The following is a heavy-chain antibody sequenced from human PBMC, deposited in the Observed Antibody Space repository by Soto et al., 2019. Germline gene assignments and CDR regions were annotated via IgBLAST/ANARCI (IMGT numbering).Heavy chain of an antibody. CDR2: IDPTGDIT. CDR1: GYTFTNNY. J-gene: IGHJ5*02. CDR3: ARASYYDILTGYRGFDP. V-gene: IGHV1-46*01. D-gene: IGHD3-9*01. Sequence: ASVKVSCKASGYTFTNNYMHWVRRAPGQGLEWMGVIDPTGDITHYAQKFQGRVTMSRDTSTTTDHMELSSLRSEDTAVYYCARASYYDILTGYRGFDPWGQGTLVTVSS.